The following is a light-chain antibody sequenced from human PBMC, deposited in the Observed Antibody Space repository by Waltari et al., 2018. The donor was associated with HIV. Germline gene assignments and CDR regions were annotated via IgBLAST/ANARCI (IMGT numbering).Light chain of an antibody. CDR1: QSLLYTSNNKNY. Sequence: DFVMTQSPDSLTVSLGERATINCKSSQSLLYTSNNKNYLAWYQQKPGQPPNLLIYWASSRESGVPDRFSGSGSGTDFTLTISSLQAEDVAVYYCQQYYNTPLTFGGGTKVEIK. CDR3: QQYYNTPLT. J-gene: IGKJ4*01. V-gene: IGKV4-1*01. CDR2: WAS.